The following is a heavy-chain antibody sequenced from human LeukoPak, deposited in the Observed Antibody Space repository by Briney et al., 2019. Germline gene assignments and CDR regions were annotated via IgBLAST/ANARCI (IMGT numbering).Heavy chain of an antibody. CDR2: IYYSGST. V-gene: IGHV4-31*03. J-gene: IGHJ3*02. CDR3: ARTSQVAKAFDI. Sequence: PSETLSLTCTVSGGSISSGGYYWSWIRQHPGKGLEWIGYIYYSGSTYYNPSLKSRVIISVDTSKNQFSLKLSSVTAADTAVYYCARTSQVAKAFDIWGQGTMVTVSS. CDR1: GGSISSGGYY. D-gene: IGHD5-12*01.